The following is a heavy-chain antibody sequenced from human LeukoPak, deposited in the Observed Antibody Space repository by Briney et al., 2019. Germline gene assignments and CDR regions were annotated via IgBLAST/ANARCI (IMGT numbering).Heavy chain of an antibody. V-gene: IGHV3-7*01. Sequence: GGSLRLSCTTSGFTFGDYAMSWVRQAPGKGLQWVANIKHDGSEKNYVDSVKGRFTISKDNAKNSLSLQIGSLRVEDTAIYYCARERPGSASAFDYWGQGTLVTVSS. CDR1: GFTFGDYA. CDR3: ARERPGSASAFDY. CDR2: IKHDGSEK. J-gene: IGHJ4*02. D-gene: IGHD6-25*01.